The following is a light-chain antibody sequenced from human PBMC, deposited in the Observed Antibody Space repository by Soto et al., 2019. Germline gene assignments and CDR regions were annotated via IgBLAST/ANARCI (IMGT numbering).Light chain of an antibody. CDR1: RRDVGGYNY. Sequence: QSALTQPASVSGSPGQSITISCTGTRRDVGGYNYVSWYQQYPGKSPKLLIYEVTHRPSGVSNCFSGSKSGNTASLTISGLQAEDEADYYCSSYTISNTLPFVFGTGTKVTVL. CDR2: EVT. J-gene: IGLJ1*01. CDR3: SSYTISNTLPFV. V-gene: IGLV2-14*01.